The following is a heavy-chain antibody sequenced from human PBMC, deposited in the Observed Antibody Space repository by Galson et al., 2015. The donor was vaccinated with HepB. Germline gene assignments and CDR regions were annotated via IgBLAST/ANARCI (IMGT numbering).Heavy chain of an antibody. D-gene: IGHD6-13*01. J-gene: IGHJ4*02. CDR2: INPNNGGT. Sequence: SVKVSCKASGYTFTGHYMHWVRQAPGQGLEWMGRINPNNGGTNYAQKFLGRVTMTRDTSTSTAYMELSRLTSDDMTVYYCARGNFGAAAAVDYWGQGTLVTVSS. CDR1: GYTFTGHY. V-gene: IGHV1-2*06. CDR3: ARGNFGAAAAVDY.